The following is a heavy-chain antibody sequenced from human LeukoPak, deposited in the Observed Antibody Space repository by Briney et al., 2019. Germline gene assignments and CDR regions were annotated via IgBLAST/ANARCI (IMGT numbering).Heavy chain of an antibody. CDR2: INHSGST. D-gene: IGHD3-10*01. J-gene: IGHJ4*02. CDR1: GGSFSGYY. CDR3: ARLNGLLFGELPFDY. Sequence: PSETLSLTCAVYGGSFSGYYWSWIRQPPGKGLEWIGEINHSGSTNYNPSLKSRVTISVDTSKNQFSLKLSSVTAADTAVYYCARLNGLLFGELPFDYWGQGTLVTVSS. V-gene: IGHV4-34*01.